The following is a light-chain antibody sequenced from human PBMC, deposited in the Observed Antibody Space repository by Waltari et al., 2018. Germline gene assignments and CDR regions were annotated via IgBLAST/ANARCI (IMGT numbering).Light chain of an antibody. CDR3: SSYASSSTPYV. CDR2: EGS. CDR1: SSDVGGYNY. Sequence: QSALTQPASVSGSPGQSITISCTGTSSDVGGYNYVSWYQQHPGKAPKLMFYEGSNRPTGGSNCFSGAKSGTTPSLTISGLQAEDEADYYCSSYASSSTPYVFGTGTKVTVL. V-gene: IGLV2-14*01. J-gene: IGLJ1*01.